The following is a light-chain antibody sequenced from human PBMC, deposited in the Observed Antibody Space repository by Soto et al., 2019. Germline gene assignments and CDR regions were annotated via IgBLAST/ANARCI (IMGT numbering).Light chain of an antibody. J-gene: IGLJ1*01. CDR2: EVT. CDR3: CSFAGSNNRV. V-gene: IGLV2-8*01. Sequence: QSALTQPPSASGSRGQSVTISCTGTSSDVGGYNFVSWYQQHPGKAPTLLIYEVTERPSGVPDRFSGSKSGNTASLTVSGLQAEDEADYYCCSFAGSNNRVFGTGTKVTVL. CDR1: SSDVGGYNF.